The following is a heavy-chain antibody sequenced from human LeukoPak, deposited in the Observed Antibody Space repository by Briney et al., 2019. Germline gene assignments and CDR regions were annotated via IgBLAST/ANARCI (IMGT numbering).Heavy chain of an antibody. CDR3: ARAAAAGTGTTQRHDY. V-gene: IGHV1-69*13. J-gene: IGHJ4*02. Sequence: ASVKVSCKASGYTFSSYAISWVRQAPGQGLEWMGGIIPIFGTANYAQKFQGRVTITADESTSTAYMELSSLRSEDTAVYYCARAAAAGTGTTQRHDYWGQGTLVTVSS. CDR1: GYTFSSYA. CDR2: IIPIFGTA. D-gene: IGHD6-13*01.